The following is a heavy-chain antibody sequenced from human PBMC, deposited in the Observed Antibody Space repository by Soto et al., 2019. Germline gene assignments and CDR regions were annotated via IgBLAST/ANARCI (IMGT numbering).Heavy chain of an antibody. CDR2: INPNSGGT. J-gene: IGHJ4*02. D-gene: IGHD5-12*01. CDR3: ARGKKAATIDFDY. Sequence: ASVKVSCKASGYTFTGYYMHWVLQAPGQGLEWMGWINPNSGGTNYAQKFQGWVTMTRDTSISTAYMELSRLRSDDTAVYYCARGKKAATIDFDYWGQGTLVTVSS. CDR1: GYTFTGYY. V-gene: IGHV1-2*04.